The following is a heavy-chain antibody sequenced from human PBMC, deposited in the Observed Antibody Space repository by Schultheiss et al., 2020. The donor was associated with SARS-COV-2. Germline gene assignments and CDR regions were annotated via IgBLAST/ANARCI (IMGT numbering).Heavy chain of an antibody. CDR2: INHSGST. J-gene: IGHJ6*02. D-gene: IGHD6-6*01. V-gene: IGHV4-34*01. Sequence: SETLSLTCAVYGGSFSGYYWSWIRQPPGKGLEWIGEINHSGSTNYNPSLKSRVTISVDTSKNQFSLKLSSVTAADTAVYYCARGSGAARPVDELYYYYGMDVWGQGTTVTVSS. CDR1: GGSFSGYY. CDR3: ARGSGAARPVDELYYYYGMDV.